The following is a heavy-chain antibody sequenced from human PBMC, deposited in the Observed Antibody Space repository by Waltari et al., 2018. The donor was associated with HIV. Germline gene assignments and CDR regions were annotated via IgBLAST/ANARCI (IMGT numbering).Heavy chain of an antibody. CDR3: AEFRGSGRDY. D-gene: IGHD3-10*01. J-gene: IGHJ4*02. V-gene: IGHV3-23*01. CDR1: GFTFEGSA. Sequence: EVQLLESGGGLVQPGGSLRLSCAASGFTFEGSAMTWVRLAPGRGLEWVSGVSGSGGSTFYADSVKGRFAISRDNSKYTLYLQMNTLRAEDTAVYYCAEFRGSGRDYWGQGAQLTVSS. CDR2: VSGSGGST.